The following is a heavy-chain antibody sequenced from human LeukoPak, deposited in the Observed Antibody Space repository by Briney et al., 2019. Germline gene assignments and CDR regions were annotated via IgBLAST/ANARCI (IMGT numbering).Heavy chain of an antibody. D-gene: IGHD2-8*02. CDR2: ISWNSGSI. J-gene: IGHJ4*02. V-gene: IGHV3-9*01. Sequence: GGSLRLSCAASGFTFDDYAMHWVRQAPGKGLEWVSGISWNSGSIGYADSVKGRFTISRDNAKNSLYLQMNSLRAEDTALYYCAKADGPFDTGNSDYWGQGTLVTVSS. CDR1: GFTFDDYA. CDR3: AKADGPFDTGNSDY.